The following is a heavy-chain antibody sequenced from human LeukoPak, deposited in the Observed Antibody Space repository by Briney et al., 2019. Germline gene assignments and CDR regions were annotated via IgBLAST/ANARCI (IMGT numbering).Heavy chain of an antibody. CDR3: ARDHLGSGSYSSGERVY. CDR1: GYTFTSYG. V-gene: IGHV1-18*01. CDR2: ISAYNGNT. J-gene: IGHJ4*02. Sequence: ASVKVSCKASGYTFTSYGISWVRQAPGQGLEWMGWISAYNGNTHYAQKLQDRVTMTTDTSASTAYMELRSLRSDDTAVYYCARDHLGSGSYSSGERVYWGQGSLVTVSS. D-gene: IGHD1-26*01.